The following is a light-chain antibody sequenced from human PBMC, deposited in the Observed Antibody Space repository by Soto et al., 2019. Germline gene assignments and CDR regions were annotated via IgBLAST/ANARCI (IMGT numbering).Light chain of an antibody. CDR3: MQALQTLWT. V-gene: IGKV2-28*01. Sequence: DIVMTQSPLSLPVTPGEPASISCRSSQSLLHSNGYNYLDWYLQKPGQSPQLLIYLGSNRASGVPDRFSGSGSGTVFTLKISRVEAEDVGVYYCMQALQTLWTFGQGTKVEIK. CDR1: QSLLHSNGYNY. J-gene: IGKJ1*01. CDR2: LGS.